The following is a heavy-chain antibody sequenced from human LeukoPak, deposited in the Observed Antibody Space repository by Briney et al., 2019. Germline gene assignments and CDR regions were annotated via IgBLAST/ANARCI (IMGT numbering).Heavy chain of an antibody. CDR1: GGSISSGGYY. J-gene: IGHJ6*03. D-gene: IGHD1-20*01. Sequence: SQTLSLTCTVSGGSISSGGYYWSWIRQPPGKGLEWIGYIYYSGSTNYNPSLKSRVTISVDTSKNQFSLKLSSVTAADTAVYYCARGYNWNPAYYMDVWGKGTTVTVSS. V-gene: IGHV4-61*08. CDR2: IYYSGST. CDR3: ARGYNWNPAYYMDV.